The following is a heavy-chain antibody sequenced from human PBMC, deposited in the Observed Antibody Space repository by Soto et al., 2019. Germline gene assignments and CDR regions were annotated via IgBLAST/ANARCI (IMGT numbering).Heavy chain of an antibody. CDR1: GYSFTSYW. D-gene: IGHD5-18*01. CDR3: ARRYRYAVGVYGMDV. Sequence: SLKISCKGSGYSFTSYWIGWVRQMPGKGLEWMGIMYPGDSDTRYSPSFQGQVTISADKSISTAYLQWSSLKASDTAMYYCARRYRYAVGVYGMDVWGQGTTVTVSS. J-gene: IGHJ6*02. V-gene: IGHV5-51*01. CDR2: MYPGDSDT.